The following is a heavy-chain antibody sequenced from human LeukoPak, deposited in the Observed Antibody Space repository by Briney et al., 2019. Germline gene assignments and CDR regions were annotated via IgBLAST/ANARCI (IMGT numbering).Heavy chain of an antibody. V-gene: IGHV3-7*01. J-gene: IGHJ5*02. D-gene: IGHD3-10*01. CDR1: GFTFSNYW. CDR3: ASSPWVTMVRGVLT. Sequence: PGGSLRLSCAASGFTFSNYWMSWVRQAPGKGLEWVANIKFDGSEKFYVDSVKGRFTISRDNAKNSLFLQMNSLRAEDTAVYYCASSPWVTMVRGVLTWGQGTLVTVSS. CDR2: IKFDGSEK.